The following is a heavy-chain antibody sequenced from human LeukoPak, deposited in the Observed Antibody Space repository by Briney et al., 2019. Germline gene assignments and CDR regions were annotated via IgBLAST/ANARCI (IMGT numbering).Heavy chain of an antibody. CDR1: GFSISDYY. CDR3: VRGVETTLSLDL. V-gene: IGHV3-11*01. CDR2: ISHTGASE. D-gene: IGHD1-1*01. J-gene: IGHJ5*02. Sequence: GRSLRLSCEASGFSISDYYMSWIRQAPGKGLEWVAYISHTGASEFHADPAKGRFAISRDNAQNSVYLQMNSLRVEDTAVYFCVRGVETTLSLDLWGQGSLVTVSS.